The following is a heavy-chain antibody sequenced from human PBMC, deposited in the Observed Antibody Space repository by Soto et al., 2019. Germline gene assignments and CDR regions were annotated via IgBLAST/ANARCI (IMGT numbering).Heavy chain of an antibody. D-gene: IGHD6-13*01. CDR3: ARGGIAAAGRWRDYYYYGMDV. J-gene: IGHJ6*02. CDR2: IYYSGST. V-gene: IGHV4-59*01. Sequence: TSETLSLTCTVSGGSISSYYWSWIRQPPGKGLEWIGYIYYSGSTNYNPSLKSRATISVDTSKNQFSLKLSSVTAADTAVYYCARGGIAAAGRWRDYYYYGMDVWGQGTTVTVSS. CDR1: GGSISSYY.